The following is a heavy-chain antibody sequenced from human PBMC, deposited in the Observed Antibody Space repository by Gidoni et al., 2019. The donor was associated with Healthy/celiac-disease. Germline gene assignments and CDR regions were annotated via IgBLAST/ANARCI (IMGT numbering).Heavy chain of an antibody. D-gene: IGHD6-13*01. Sequence: EVQLVESGGGLVQPGGSLRLSCAASGFPFSSYEMNWVRQAPGKGLEWVSYISSSGSTIYYADSVKGRFTISRDNAKNSLYLQMNSLRAEDTAVYYCARVTESSSWYTYWGQGTLVTVSS. CDR2: ISSSGSTI. J-gene: IGHJ4*02. CDR1: GFPFSSYE. CDR3: ARVTESSSWYTY. V-gene: IGHV3-48*03.